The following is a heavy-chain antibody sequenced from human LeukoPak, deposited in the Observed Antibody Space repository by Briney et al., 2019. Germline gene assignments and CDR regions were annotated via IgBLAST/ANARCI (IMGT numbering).Heavy chain of an antibody. D-gene: IGHD4-17*01. CDR2: VGGGGQRT. CDR1: GLSFGAHA. Sequence: GGSLRLSCAASGLSFGAHAMHWVRQAPGMGLEWVSGVGGGGQRTHYADSVKGRFTISRDNSKNTLYLQMNSLRAEDTAVYYCAKDDYGDYSFSRYYYGMDVWGQGTTVTVSS. CDR3: AKDDYGDYSFSRYYYGMDV. V-gene: IGHV3-23*01. J-gene: IGHJ6*02.